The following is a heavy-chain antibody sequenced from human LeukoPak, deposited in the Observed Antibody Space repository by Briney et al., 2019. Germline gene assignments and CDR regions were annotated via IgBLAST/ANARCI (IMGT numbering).Heavy chain of an antibody. Sequence: ASVKVSCKASGYTFTGYYMHWVRQAPGQGLEWMGWINPNSGGTNYAQKFQGRVTMTRDTSISTAYMELSRLRSDDTAVYYCAGEMGPTTVTTSTPWDYWGQGTLVTVSS. CDR1: GYTFTGYY. CDR2: INPNSGGT. D-gene: IGHD4-17*01. CDR3: AGEMGPTTVTTSTPWDY. J-gene: IGHJ4*02. V-gene: IGHV1-2*02.